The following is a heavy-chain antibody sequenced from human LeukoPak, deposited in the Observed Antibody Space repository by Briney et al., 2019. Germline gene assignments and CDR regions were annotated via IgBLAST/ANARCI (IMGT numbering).Heavy chain of an antibody. CDR1: GGSISSYY. Sequence: SSETLSLTCTVSGGSISSYYWSWIRQPPGKGLEWIGYIYYSGSTNYNPSLKSRVTISVDTSKNQFSLKLSSVTAADTAVYYCARVLTELSYYYYMDVWGKGTTVTISS. CDR2: IYYSGST. V-gene: IGHV4-59*01. CDR3: ARVLTELSYYYYMDV. J-gene: IGHJ6*03. D-gene: IGHD1-14*01.